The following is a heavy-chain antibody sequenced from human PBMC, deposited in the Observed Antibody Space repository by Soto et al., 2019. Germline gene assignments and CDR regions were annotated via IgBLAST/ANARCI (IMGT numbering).Heavy chain of an antibody. D-gene: IGHD3-10*01. CDR3: PTRPGGGGY. V-gene: IGHV3-53*01. CDR2: IYSGGYT. J-gene: IGHJ4*02. CDR1: GFTVSNNY. Sequence: EVQLVESGGGLIQPGGSLRLSCAVSGFTVSNNYMSWVRQAPGKGLEGVSVIYSGGYTAYGDSVKGRFTISRDNSKNTIDLQINTLRAHAPAVYYWPTRPGGGGYWGQGTLVTVSS.